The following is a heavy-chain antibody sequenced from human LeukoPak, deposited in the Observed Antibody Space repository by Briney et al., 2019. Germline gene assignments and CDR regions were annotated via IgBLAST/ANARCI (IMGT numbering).Heavy chain of an antibody. Sequence: GASVKVSCKASGYTFTGYYIHWVRQAPGQGLEWMGWINPNSGSTNYAQKFQGRVTMTRDTSISTAYMELSRLRSDDTAVYYCARFEVDYGESDYWGQGTLVTVSS. CDR1: GYTFTGYY. J-gene: IGHJ4*02. D-gene: IGHD4-17*01. V-gene: IGHV1-2*02. CDR3: ARFEVDYGESDY. CDR2: INPNSGST.